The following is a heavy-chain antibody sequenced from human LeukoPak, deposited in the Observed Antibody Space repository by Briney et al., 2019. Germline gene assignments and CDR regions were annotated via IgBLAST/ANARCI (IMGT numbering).Heavy chain of an antibody. CDR2: IYYSGST. V-gene: IGHV4-59*12. CDR3: AREALYCTNGVCYTSVYYYYYMDV. J-gene: IGHJ6*03. CDR1: GDSINDYY. D-gene: IGHD2-8*01. Sequence: SETLSLTCTVSGDSINDYYWSWIRQPPGNRLEWIGWIYYSGSTMYSPSLESRVTISLDTSKNQFSLKLSSVTAADTAVYYCAREALYCTNGVCYTSVYYYYYMDVWGKGTTVTVSS.